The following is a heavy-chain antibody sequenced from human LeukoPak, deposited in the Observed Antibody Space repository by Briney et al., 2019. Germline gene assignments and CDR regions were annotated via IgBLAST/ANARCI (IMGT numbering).Heavy chain of an antibody. J-gene: IGHJ6*02. CDR3: AKGPYGDYVGYYYGMDV. V-gene: IGHV3-30*18. D-gene: IGHD4-17*01. Sequence: PGRSLRLSCAASGFTFSSYAMSWVRQAPGKGLEWVAVISYDGSNKYYADSVKGRFTISRDNSKNTLYLQMNSLRAEDTAVYYCAKGPYGDYVGYYYGMDVWGQGTTVTVSS. CDR1: GFTFSSYA. CDR2: ISYDGSNK.